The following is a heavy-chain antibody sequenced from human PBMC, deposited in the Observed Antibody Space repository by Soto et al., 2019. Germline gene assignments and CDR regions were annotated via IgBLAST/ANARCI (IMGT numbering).Heavy chain of an antibody. CDR2: IYYSGST. CDR1: VGSISSYY. V-gene: IGHV4-59*08. D-gene: IGHD2-2*01. Sequence: PSETLSLTCTVSVGSISSYYWSWIRQPPGKGLEWIGYIYYSGSTNYNPSLKSRVTISVDTSKNQFSLKLSSVTAADTAVYYCARHERRGCSSTSCYYYYYYYMDVWGKGTTVTVSS. J-gene: IGHJ6*03. CDR3: ARHERRGCSSTSCYYYYYYYMDV.